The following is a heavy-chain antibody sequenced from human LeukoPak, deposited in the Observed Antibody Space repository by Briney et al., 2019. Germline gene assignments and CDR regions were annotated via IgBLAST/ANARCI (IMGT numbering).Heavy chain of an antibody. V-gene: IGHV3-21*01. CDR1: GFTFSSYS. J-gene: IGHJ6*02. Sequence: GGSLRLSCAASGFTFSSYSMNWVRQAPGKGLEWVSSISSSSSYIYYADSVKGRFTISRDNAKNSLYLQMNNLRAEDTAVYYCARGRDYGDSGEGYYYYGMDVWGQGTTVTVSS. CDR2: ISSSSSYI. D-gene: IGHD4-17*01. CDR3: ARGRDYGDSGEGYYYYGMDV.